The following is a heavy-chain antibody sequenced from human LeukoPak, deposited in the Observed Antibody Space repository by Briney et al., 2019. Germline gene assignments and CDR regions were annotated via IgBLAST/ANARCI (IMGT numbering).Heavy chain of an antibody. D-gene: IGHD3-3*01. CDR3: ARGPRITIFGVVMANDAFDI. J-gene: IGHJ3*02. CDR1: GYTFTSYY. Sequence: GASVKVSCKASGYTFTSYYMHWVRQAPGQGLEWMGWINHNSGGTNYAQKFQGRVTMTRDTSSSTAYMELSRLRFDDAVVYYCARGPRITIFGVVMANDAFDIWGQGTMVTVSS. CDR2: INHNSGGT. V-gene: IGHV1-2*02.